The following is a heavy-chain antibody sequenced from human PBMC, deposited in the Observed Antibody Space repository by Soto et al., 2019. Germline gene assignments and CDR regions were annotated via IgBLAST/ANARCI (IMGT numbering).Heavy chain of an antibody. Sequence: KVSCKAAGGTFSSSTISWVGQAPGQGLEWMGRIIPILGIANYAQKFQGRVTITADKSTSTAYMELSSLRSEDTAVYYCAREGSSSWPFNAFDIWGQGTMVTVSS. V-gene: IGHV1-69*04. CDR2: IIPILGIA. CDR1: GGTFSSST. CDR3: AREGSSSWPFNAFDI. D-gene: IGHD6-13*01. J-gene: IGHJ3*02.